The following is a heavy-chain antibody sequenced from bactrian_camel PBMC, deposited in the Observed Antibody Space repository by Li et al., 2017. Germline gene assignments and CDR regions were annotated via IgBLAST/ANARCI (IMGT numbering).Heavy chain of an antibody. CDR3: AADLGWCGSRPLQREFRN. CDR1: GVTSRRHC. J-gene: IGHJ4*01. D-gene: IGHD2*01. CDR2: IAPATGTT. V-gene: IGHV3-3*01. Sequence: HVQLVESGGGSVQAGGSLRLSCTASGVTSRRHCMGWFRQAPGKEREGVAAIAPATGTTFYSDSVKGRFTISHVNANNTLHLQMNALKPEDTAVYYCAADLGWCGSRPLQREFRNWGQGTQVTVS.